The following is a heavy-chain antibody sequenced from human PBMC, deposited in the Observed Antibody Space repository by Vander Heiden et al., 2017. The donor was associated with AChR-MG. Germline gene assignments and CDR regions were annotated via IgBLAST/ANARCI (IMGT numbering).Heavy chain of an antibody. D-gene: IGHD2-2*01. CDR1: GYTFTSYY. CDR2: INPSGGST. Sequence: QVQLVQSGAEVKKPGASVTVSCKASGYTFTSYYMHWVRQALGQGLEWMGIINPSGGSTSYAQKFQGRVTMTRDTSTSTVYMELSSLRSEDTAVYYCARWVVVVPAAPNTNNWFDPWGQGTLVTVSS. J-gene: IGHJ5*02. V-gene: IGHV1-46*01. CDR3: ARWVVVVPAAPNTNNWFDP.